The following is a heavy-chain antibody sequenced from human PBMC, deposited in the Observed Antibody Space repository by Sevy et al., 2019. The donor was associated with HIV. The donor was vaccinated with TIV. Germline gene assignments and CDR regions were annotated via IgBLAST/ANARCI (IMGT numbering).Heavy chain of an antibody. CDR2: IKQDGSDK. D-gene: IGHD2-8*01. V-gene: IGHV3-7*03. J-gene: IGHJ5*02. CDR1: GFTFSSYW. CDR3: ASPGTKGFDP. Sequence: GGSLRLSCAASGFTFSSYWMSWVRQAPGKGLEWVANIKQDGSDKYYVDSVKGRFTISRDNAKNSLYLQMNSLRVEDTAVYYCASPGTKGFDPWRQGTLVTVSS.